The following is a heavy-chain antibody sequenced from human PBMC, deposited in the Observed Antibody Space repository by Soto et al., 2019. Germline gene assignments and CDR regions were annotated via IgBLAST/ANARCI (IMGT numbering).Heavy chain of an antibody. CDR2: MHTSGSS. J-gene: IGHJ3*02. CDR1: GGSITSYY. V-gene: IGHV4-4*07. D-gene: IGHD1-26*01. CDR3: ARSGSYYDSRAFDI. Sequence: QVQLQESGPGLVKPSETLSLTCTVSGGSITSYYWRWIRQPAGKGLEWIGRMHTSGSSNYNPSLKSRVTMSVDTSKNQFSLKLSSVTAADTAVYYCARSGSYYDSRAFDIWGQGTMVTVSS.